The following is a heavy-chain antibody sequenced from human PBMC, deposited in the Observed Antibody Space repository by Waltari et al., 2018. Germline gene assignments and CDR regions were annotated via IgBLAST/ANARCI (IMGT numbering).Heavy chain of an antibody. V-gene: IGHV3-23*01. CDR1: EFTFGNYA. Sequence: EVKLLQSGGDLVQPGGSLRLSCAASEFTFGNYAMDWVRQAPGEGLEWVSSISGSGDSVDSADSVKGRFTTSRDNSKNIMYLQMNSLRVEDTALYYCEVSSSSFGNYWGQGALVTVSS. CDR3: EVSSSSFGNY. CDR2: ISGSGDSV. D-gene: IGHD6-6*01. J-gene: IGHJ4*02.